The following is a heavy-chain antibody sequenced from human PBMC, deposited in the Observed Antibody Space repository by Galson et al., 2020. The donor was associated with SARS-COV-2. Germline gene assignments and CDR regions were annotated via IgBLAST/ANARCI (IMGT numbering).Heavy chain of an antibody. CDR1: GGSFSGYY. V-gene: IGHV4-34*01. D-gene: IGHD3-3*01. J-gene: IGHJ5*02. CDR2: INHSGST. CDR3: ARDFWSGYSS. Sequence: SETLSLTCAVYGGSFSGYYWSWIRQPPGKGLEWIGEINHSGSTNYNPSLKSRVTISVDTSKNQFSLKLSSVTAADTAVYYCARDFWSGYSSWGQGTLVTVSS.